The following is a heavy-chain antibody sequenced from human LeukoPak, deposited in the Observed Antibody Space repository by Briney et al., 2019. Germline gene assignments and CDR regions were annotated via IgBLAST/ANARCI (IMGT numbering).Heavy chain of an antibody. D-gene: IGHD3-10*01. J-gene: IGHJ4*02. CDR3: AREYGSGSYDTR. V-gene: IGHV4-38-2*02. Sequence: SETLSLTCTVSGYSISSGYYWGWIRQPPGKGLEWIGSIYHSGSTYYNPSLKSRVTISVDTSKNQFSLKLSSVTAADTAIYYCAREYGSGSYDTRWGQGTLVTVSS. CDR2: IYHSGST. CDR1: GYSISSGYY.